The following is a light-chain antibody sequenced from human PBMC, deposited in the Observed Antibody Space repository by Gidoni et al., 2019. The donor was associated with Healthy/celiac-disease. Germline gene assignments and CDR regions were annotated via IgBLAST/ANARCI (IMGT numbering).Light chain of an antibody. Sequence: QSVLTQPPSASGTPGQRVTISCSGSSSNIGSNYVYWYQQLPGTVPKLLIYRNNQRPSGVPDRFSGSKSGTSASLAISGLRSEDEADYYCAAWDDSPPYVFGTGTKVTVL. V-gene: IGLV1-47*01. CDR1: SSNIGSNY. J-gene: IGLJ1*01. CDR3: AAWDDSPPYV. CDR2: RNN.